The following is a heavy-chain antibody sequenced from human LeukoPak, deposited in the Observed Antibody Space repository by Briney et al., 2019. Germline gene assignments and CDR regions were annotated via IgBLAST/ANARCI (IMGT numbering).Heavy chain of an antibody. Sequence: ASVKVSCKASGGTFSSYAISWVRQAPGQGLEWMGGIIPIFGTANYAQKFQGRVTITTDESTSTAYMELSSLRSEDTAVYYCARGGDIVVEPAAIVRYFDYWGQGTLVTVSS. CDR3: ARGGDIVVEPAAIVRYFDY. CDR1: GGTFSSYA. D-gene: IGHD2-2*02. CDR2: IIPIFGTA. J-gene: IGHJ4*02. V-gene: IGHV1-69*05.